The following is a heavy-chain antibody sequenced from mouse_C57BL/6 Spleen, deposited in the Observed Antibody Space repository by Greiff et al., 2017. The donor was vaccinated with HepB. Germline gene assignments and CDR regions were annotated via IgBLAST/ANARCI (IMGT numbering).Heavy chain of an antibody. CDR2: INPSSGYT. CDR1: GYTFTSYW. CDR3: ARSRELDYSWFAY. D-gene: IGHD2-4*01. J-gene: IGHJ3*01. Sequence: QVQLQQPGAELAKPGASVKLSCKASGYTFTSYWMHWVKQRPGQGLEWIGYINPSSGYTKYNQKFKDKATLTADKSSSTAYMQLSSLTYEDSAVYYCARSRELDYSWFAYWGQGTLVTVSA. V-gene: IGHV1-7*01.